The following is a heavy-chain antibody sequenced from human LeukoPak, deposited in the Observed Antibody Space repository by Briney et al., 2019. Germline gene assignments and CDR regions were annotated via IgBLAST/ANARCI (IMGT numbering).Heavy chain of an antibody. Sequence: ASVKVSCKASGYTFTSYGISWVRQAPGQGLEWMGWISAYNGNTNYAQKLQGRVTMTTDTSTSTAYMELRSLRSDDTAVYYCVRVPPPAATYYDFWSGYYTRWYFDLWGRGTLVTVSS. CDR1: GYTFTSYG. J-gene: IGHJ2*01. V-gene: IGHV1-18*01. D-gene: IGHD3-3*01. CDR2: ISAYNGNT. CDR3: VRVPPPAATYYDFWSGYYTRWYFDL.